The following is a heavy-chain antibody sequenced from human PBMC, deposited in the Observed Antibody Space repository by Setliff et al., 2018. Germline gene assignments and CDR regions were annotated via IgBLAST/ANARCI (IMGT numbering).Heavy chain of an antibody. J-gene: IGHJ3*01. V-gene: IGHV1-46*03. CDR3: ARDRFYNSWSGTPITAPHDAFDV. D-gene: IGHD3-3*01. CDR2: INPSGGLT. CDR1: GYSFAKYA. Sequence: ASVKVSCKASGYSFAKYALHWVRQAPGQRLEWMGIINPSGGLTRYAQKFQGRVTMTRDTSTSTVYMEVISLRSEDTAVYFCARDRFYNSWSGTPITAPHDAFDVWGQGTMVTVSS.